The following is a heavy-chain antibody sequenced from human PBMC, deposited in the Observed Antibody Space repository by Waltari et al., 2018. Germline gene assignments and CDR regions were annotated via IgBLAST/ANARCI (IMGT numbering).Heavy chain of an antibody. CDR3: AKRGAPGELWFFDY. V-gene: IGHV3-23*01. CDR2: VGSSGAAT. D-gene: IGHD2-21*01. CDR1: GFTFRDSA. J-gene: IGHJ4*02. Sequence: EVQLLESGGGLVQPGGSLRLFCTVSGFTFRDSAMTWVRRAPGKGLDWVALVGSSGAATYYADSVKGRFSNSRDNSRNTLYLQMNSLRAEDTAMYYCAKRGAPGELWFFDYWGQGNLVTVSS.